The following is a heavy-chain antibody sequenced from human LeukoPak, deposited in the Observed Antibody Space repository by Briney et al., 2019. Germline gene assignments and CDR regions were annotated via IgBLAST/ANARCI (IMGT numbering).Heavy chain of an antibody. J-gene: IGHJ4*02. Sequence: GGSLRLSCAASGFTFSSYSMNWVRQAPGKGLEWVSSISSSSSYIYYADSVKGRFTISRDNAKNSLYLQMNSLRAEDTAVYYCAREPVDTAMVCDYWGQGTLVTVSS. CDR3: AREPVDTAMVCDY. CDR2: ISSSSSYI. V-gene: IGHV3-21*01. CDR1: GFTFSSYS. D-gene: IGHD5-18*01.